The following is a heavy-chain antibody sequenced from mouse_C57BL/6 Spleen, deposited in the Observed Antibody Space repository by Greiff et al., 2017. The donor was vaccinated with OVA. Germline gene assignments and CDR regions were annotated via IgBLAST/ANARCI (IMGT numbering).Heavy chain of an antibody. Sequence: QVQLQQPGAELVKPGASVKLSCKASGYTFTSYWMHWVKQRPGHGLEWIGMIHPNSGSTNYNEKFKSKATLTVDKSSSTAYMQLSSLTSEDSAVYYCARCGSSLYYYAMDYWGQGTSVTVSS. J-gene: IGHJ4*01. CDR2: IHPNSGST. D-gene: IGHD1-1*01. CDR1: GYTFTSYW. V-gene: IGHV1-64*01. CDR3: ARCGSSLYYYAMDY.